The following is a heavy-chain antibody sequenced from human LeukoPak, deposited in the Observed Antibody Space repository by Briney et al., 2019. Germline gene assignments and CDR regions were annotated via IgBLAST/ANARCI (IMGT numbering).Heavy chain of an antibody. CDR3: ARGPSPYCGGDCYSHAFDI. CDR2: IYHSGNT. Sequence: SETLSLTCAVSGDSISSSNWWSWVRQPPGKGLEWIGEIYHSGNTNYNPSLKSRVTVSVDKSRNQFSLNLNSVTAADTAVYYCARGPSPYCGGDCYSHAFDIWGPGTMVTVSS. D-gene: IGHD2-21*02. V-gene: IGHV4-4*02. CDR1: GDSISSSNW. J-gene: IGHJ3*02.